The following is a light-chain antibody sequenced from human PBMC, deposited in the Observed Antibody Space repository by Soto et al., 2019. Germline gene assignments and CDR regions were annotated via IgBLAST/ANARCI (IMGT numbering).Light chain of an antibody. CDR2: GAS. Sequence: EIVMTQSPGTLSVSPGESATLSCRASQSISNNLAWYQQKSGQAPRLLIYGASSRATGIPDRFSGSGSGTEFTLMINSLQSEDFAVYYCQQYNMWHMYTFGQGTKLEI. CDR1: QSISNN. J-gene: IGKJ2*01. V-gene: IGKV3-15*01. CDR3: QQYNMWHMYT.